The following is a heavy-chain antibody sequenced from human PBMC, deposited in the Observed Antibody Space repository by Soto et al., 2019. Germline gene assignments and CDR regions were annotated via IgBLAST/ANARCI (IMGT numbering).Heavy chain of an antibody. V-gene: IGHV3-15*01. J-gene: IGHJ6*02. CDR2: IKSKTDGGTT. D-gene: IGHD4-17*01. CDR3: TTGHKPGDYGSDYYYYGIDV. Sequence: EVQLVESGGGLVKPGGSLRLSCAASGFTFSNAWMSWVRQAPGKGLEWVGRIKSKTDGGTTDYAAPVKGRFTISRDDSKNTLYLQMNSLKTEDTAVYYCTTGHKPGDYGSDYYYYGIDVWGQGTTVTVSS. CDR1: GFTFSNAW.